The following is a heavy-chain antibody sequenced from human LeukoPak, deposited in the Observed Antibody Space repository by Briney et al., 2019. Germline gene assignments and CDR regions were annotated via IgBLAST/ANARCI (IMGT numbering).Heavy chain of an antibody. J-gene: IGHJ4*02. Sequence: GGSRRLSCAASGFTFSSYAMSWVRQAPGKGLEWVSAISGSGGSTYYADSVKGRFTISRDNSKNTLYLQMNSLRAEDTAVYYCAKGIGTNYDFWSGYYMIFDYWGQGTLVTVSS. CDR3: AKGIGTNYDFWSGYYMIFDY. D-gene: IGHD3-3*01. V-gene: IGHV3-23*01. CDR1: GFTFSSYA. CDR2: ISGSGGST.